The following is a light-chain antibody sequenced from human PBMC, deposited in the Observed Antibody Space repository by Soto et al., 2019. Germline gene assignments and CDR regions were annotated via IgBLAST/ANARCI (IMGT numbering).Light chain of an antibody. J-gene: IGKJ5*01. CDR3: QHADSFPLIT. V-gene: IGKV1-5*03. CDR1: QTISSW. CDR2: KAS. Sequence: TDSPSTLSGSVGVIVTITCRASQTISSWLAWYQQKPGKAPKLLIYKASTLKSGVPSRFSGSGSGTEFTLTISSLQPEDFATYYCQHADSFPLITFGQGTRLEIK.